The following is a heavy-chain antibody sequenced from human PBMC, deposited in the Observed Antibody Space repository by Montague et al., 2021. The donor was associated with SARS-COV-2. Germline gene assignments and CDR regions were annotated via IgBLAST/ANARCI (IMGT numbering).Heavy chain of an antibody. J-gene: IGHJ4*02. CDR3: ARHALGYFDWLNEGYFDY. V-gene: IGHV4-34*01. CDR1: GGSFNGYY. CDR2: INHSGST. Sequence: SETLSLTCAVYGGSFNGYYWSWIRQPPGKGLEWIGEINHSGSTNYNPSLKSRVTISVDTSKNQFSLKLSSVTAADTAVYYCARHALGYFDWLNEGYFDYWGQGTLVTVSS. D-gene: IGHD3-9*01.